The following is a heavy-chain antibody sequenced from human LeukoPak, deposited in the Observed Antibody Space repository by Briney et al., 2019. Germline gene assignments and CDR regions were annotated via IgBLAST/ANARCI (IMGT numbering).Heavy chain of an antibody. J-gene: IGHJ3*02. CDR2: ILPLFGTA. CDR3: ARDRTLWAVAGTDPQGAFDI. CDR1: GRTLTSYS. D-gene: IGHD6-19*01. Sequence: SVKVSCKASGRTLTSYSTSCVRQAHGEWLEWMGTILPLFGTANYAHMFQGRVTITTDESTSTAYMEPSSLRSEDTAVYYCARDRTLWAVAGTDPQGAFDIWGQGTMVTVSS. V-gene: IGHV1-69*05.